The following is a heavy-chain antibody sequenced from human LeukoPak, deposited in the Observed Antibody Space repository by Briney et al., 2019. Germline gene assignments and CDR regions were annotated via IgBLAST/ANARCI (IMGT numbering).Heavy chain of an antibody. Sequence: PSETLSLTCTVSGGSINGYYWTWIRQPPGKGLEWIGYIYYSGSTKYNPSLTSRVTISVDTSKNQFSLKLSSVTAADTAVYYCARGRGAYYYGSGSYNYWGQGTLVTVSS. CDR2: IYYSGST. CDR1: GGSINGYY. D-gene: IGHD3-10*01. J-gene: IGHJ4*02. CDR3: ARGRGAYYYGSGSYNY. V-gene: IGHV4-59*12.